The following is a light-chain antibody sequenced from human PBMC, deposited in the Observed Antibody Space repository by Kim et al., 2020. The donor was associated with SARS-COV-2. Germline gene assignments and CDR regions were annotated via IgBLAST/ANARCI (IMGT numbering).Light chain of an antibody. Sequence: DIQMTQSPSSLSASVGDRVIITCRASQSINIYLSWYQQKPGKAPNLLIYTASILQSGVPSRFSGSGSGTDFTLTISSLQPEDFATYYCQQSYNTPTFGQGTKVDIK. CDR2: TAS. J-gene: IGKJ1*01. V-gene: IGKV1-39*01. CDR1: QSINIY. CDR3: QQSYNTPT.